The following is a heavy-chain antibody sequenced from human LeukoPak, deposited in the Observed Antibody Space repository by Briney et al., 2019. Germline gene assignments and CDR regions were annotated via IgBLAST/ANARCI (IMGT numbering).Heavy chain of an antibody. Sequence: ASVKVSCKASGYTFTGYYMHWVRQAPGQGLEWMGRINPNSGGTNYAQKFQGRVTMTRDTSISTAYMELSGLRSDDTAVYYCARDLFLASSGEIDPWGQGTLVTVSS. J-gene: IGHJ5*02. V-gene: IGHV1-2*06. CDR2: INPNSGGT. CDR1: GYTFTGYY. D-gene: IGHD2-15*01. CDR3: ARDLFLASSGEIDP.